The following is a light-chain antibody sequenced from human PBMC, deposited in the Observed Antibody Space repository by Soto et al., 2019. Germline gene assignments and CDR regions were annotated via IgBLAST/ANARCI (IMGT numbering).Light chain of an antibody. V-gene: IGLV1-40*01. J-gene: IGLJ2*01. CDR1: SSNIGAGYD. CDR3: LSFDSSLSVV. CDR2: GNT. Sequence: QSVLTQPPSVSGAPGQRVTLSCTGSSSNIGAGYDVHWYQQLPGRAPKLLIYGNTNRPSGVPDRFSGSKSGTSASLAITGLQAEDEADYYCLSFDSSLSVVFGGGTMLTVL.